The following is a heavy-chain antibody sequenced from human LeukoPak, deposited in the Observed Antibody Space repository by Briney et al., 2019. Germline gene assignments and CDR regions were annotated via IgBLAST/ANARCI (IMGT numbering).Heavy chain of an antibody. Sequence: GASVKVSCKASGYTFTSYYMHWVRQAPGQGLEWMGIINPSGGSTSYAQKFQGRVTVTRDTSTSTVYMELSSLRSEDTAVYYCARDNGNYYDSSGYQGGLDYWGQGTLVTVSS. CDR2: INPSGGST. J-gene: IGHJ4*02. D-gene: IGHD3-22*01. CDR3: ARDNGNYYDSSGYQGGLDY. V-gene: IGHV1-46*01. CDR1: GYTFTSYY.